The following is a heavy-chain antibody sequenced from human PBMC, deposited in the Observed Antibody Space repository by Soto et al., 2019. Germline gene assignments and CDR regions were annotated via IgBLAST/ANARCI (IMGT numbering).Heavy chain of an antibody. CDR3: ARGSTYYYDSSGYYVRQLTHWYFDL. CDR2: IYYSGST. CDR1: GGSISSYY. Sequence: QVQLQESGPGLVKPSETLSLTCTVSGGSISSYYWSWIRQPPGKGLEWIGYIYYSGSTNYNPSLKSRVPISVDTSKNQFSLKLSSVTAADTAVYYCARGSTYYYDSSGYYVRQLTHWYFDLWGRGTLVTVSS. D-gene: IGHD3-22*01. J-gene: IGHJ2*01. V-gene: IGHV4-59*08.